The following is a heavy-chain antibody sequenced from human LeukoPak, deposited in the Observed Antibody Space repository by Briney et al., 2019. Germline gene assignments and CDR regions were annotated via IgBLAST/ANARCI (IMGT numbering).Heavy chain of an antibody. D-gene: IGHD4-17*01. J-gene: IGHJ4*02. CDR3: TRMTTGHDY. Sequence: PSETLSLTCAVSGVSFNDYYWSWARQTPGKGLEWIGEINHSGYTNDSPSLKSRVTISIDTSRKQFFLNLRSVTAADTGIYYCTRMTTGHDYWGQGTLVTVSS. V-gene: IGHV4-34*10. CDR2: INHSGYT. CDR1: GVSFNDYY.